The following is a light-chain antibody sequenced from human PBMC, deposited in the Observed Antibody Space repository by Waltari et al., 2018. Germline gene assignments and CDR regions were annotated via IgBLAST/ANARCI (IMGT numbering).Light chain of an antibody. J-gene: IGLJ2*01. V-gene: IGLV4-69*01. CDR1: SGHSSYA. CDR3: QTWGTGTVE. CDR2: LNSAGTH. Sequence: QLVMTQSHSASASLGASVKLTCTLSSGHSSYALAWHQRQPGKGPRFLMKLNSAGTHTKGDGIPDRFSGSSSGAERYVTISIIQAEDEADYYGQTWGTGTVECGGGTKLTVL.